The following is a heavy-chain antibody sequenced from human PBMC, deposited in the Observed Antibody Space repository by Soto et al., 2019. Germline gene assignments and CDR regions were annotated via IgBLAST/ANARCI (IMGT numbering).Heavy chain of an antibody. V-gene: IGHV3-74*01. CDR3: ARIADGPKFSSDWPT. D-gene: IGHD6-25*01. CDR2: ISNNGRSS. Sequence: GSLRLSCTASGFTFSGLWMHWVRQVPGEGLVWVSRISNNGRSSDYADSVKGRFTISRDDAKNTLYLEMNSLRVEDTAMYYCARIADGPKFSSDWPTWGQGTLVTVSS. CDR1: GFTFSGLW. J-gene: IGHJ4*02.